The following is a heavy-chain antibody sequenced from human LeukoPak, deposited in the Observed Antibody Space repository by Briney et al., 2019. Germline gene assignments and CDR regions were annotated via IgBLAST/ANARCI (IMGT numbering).Heavy chain of an antibody. V-gene: IGHV1-46*01. D-gene: IGHD1-14*01. CDR1: GYTFTSYY. CDR3: ARDFFSEVTYHGEIAYFDQ. CDR2: INPTGDST. Sequence: ASVKVSCKASGYTFTSYYMHWVRQAPGQGLEWMGLINPTGDSTGYAQKFQGRVTMTRDMSTSTDYLELSSLRSEDTAIYYCARDFFSEVTYHGEIAYFDQWGPGTLVSVSS. J-gene: IGHJ4*02.